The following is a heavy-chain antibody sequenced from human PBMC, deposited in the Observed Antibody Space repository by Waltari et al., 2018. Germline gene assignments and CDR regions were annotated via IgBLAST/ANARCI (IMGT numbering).Heavy chain of an antibody. CDR3: ARGDVLNWFDP. Sequence: QVQLQESGPGLVKPSETLSLTCSVSGSSITNYYWSWLRQPAGRELEWIGRIHGSGRTHYNPPLQSRVTMSADTSENKVSLRLTSVTAADTAVYFCARGDVLNWFDPWGQGIQVTVAS. CDR2: IHGSGRT. D-gene: IGHD3-16*01. V-gene: IGHV4-4*07. J-gene: IGHJ5*02. CDR1: GSSITNYY.